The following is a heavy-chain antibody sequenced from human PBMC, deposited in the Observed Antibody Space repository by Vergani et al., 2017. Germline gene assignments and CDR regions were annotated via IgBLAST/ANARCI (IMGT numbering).Heavy chain of an antibody. CDR1: GGSFSGYY. Sequence: QVQLQQWGAGLLKPSETLSLTCAVYGGSFSGYYWSWIRQPPGKGLEWIGEINHSGSTNYNPSLKSRVTISVDTSKNQFSLKLSSVTAADTAVYYCARVPYGSSSSFLSWFDPWGQGTLVTVSS. V-gene: IGHV4-34*01. D-gene: IGHD6-6*01. J-gene: IGHJ5*02. CDR3: ARVPYGSSSSFLSWFDP. CDR2: INHSGST.